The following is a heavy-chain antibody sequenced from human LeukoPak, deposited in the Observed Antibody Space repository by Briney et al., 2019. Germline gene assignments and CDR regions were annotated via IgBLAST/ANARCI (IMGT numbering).Heavy chain of an antibody. CDR1: GDSVPSNSAA. CDR3: AREVTPDLSGPCFDY. CDR2: TYYRSKWYN. Sequence: SQTLSLTCAISGDSVPSNSAAWNWIRQFPSRGLEWLGRTYYRSKWYNDYAVSVKSRITINPDTSKNQFSLQLNSVTPEDTAVYYCAREVTPDLSGPCFDYWGQGTLVTVSS. D-gene: IGHD6-19*01. J-gene: IGHJ4*02. V-gene: IGHV6-1*01.